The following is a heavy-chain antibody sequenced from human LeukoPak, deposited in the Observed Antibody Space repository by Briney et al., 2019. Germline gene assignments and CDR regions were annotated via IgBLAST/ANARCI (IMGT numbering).Heavy chain of an antibody. CDR3: ARRAAVAGSKYFRH. D-gene: IGHD6-19*01. CDR1: GFTFSDYS. CDR2: ISTSGDSI. J-gene: IGHJ1*01. V-gene: IGHV3-48*04. Sequence: GGSLRLSCAASGFTFSDYSMHWVRQAPGKGLEWVSLISTSGDSIYYADSVKGRFTIFRDNAKNSLFLQMNSLRAEDTAVYYCARRAAVAGSKYFRHWGQGTLVTVSS.